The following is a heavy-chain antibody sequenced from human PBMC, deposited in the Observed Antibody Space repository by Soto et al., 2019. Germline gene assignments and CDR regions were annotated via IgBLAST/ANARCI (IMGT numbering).Heavy chain of an antibody. CDR2: INPNSGAT. CDR3: ASDQRATALGGVPTGYYYGMDV. CDR1: GYTFTDYY. V-gene: IGHV1-2*04. Sequence: VQSGAEVKKPGASVKVACKASGYTFTDYYINWVRQAPGQGLEWIGWINPNSGATDIARKFQGWVTLTGDTSTPTVYLDLSRMKCAVTACYFGASDQRATALGGVPTGYYYGMDVWGQGTPVTVSS. J-gene: IGHJ6*02. D-gene: IGHD2-8*02.